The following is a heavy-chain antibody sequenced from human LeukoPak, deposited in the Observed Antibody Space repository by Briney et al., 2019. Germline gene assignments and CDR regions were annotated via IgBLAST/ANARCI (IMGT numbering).Heavy chain of an antibody. CDR1: GGSISGYY. D-gene: IGHD2-15*01. CDR2: IYCTGNA. V-gene: IGHV4-59*08. J-gene: IGHJ5*02. Sequence: SETLSLTCTVSGGSISGYYWNWIRQSPGKGLEWIAYIYCTGNANYNPSLKSRVTISVDTSKNQISLILSSVTAADTAVYYCARRTYCSGGRCYGENWFDPWGQGTLVTVSS. CDR3: ARRTYCSGGRCYGENWFDP.